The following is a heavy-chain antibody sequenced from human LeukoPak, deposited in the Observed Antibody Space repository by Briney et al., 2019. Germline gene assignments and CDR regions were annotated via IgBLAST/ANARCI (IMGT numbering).Heavy chain of an antibody. V-gene: IGHV1-69*13. CDR2: IIPIFGTA. Sequence: GASVKVSCKASGGTFSSYAISWVRQAPGQGLEWMGGIIPIFGTANYAQKFQGRVTITADESTSTAYMELSSLRSEDTAVYYCARANYYDSSGYLYYYYGMDVWGRGTTVTVSS. CDR3: ARANYYDSSGYLYYYYGMDV. CDR1: GGTFSSYA. D-gene: IGHD3-22*01. J-gene: IGHJ6*02.